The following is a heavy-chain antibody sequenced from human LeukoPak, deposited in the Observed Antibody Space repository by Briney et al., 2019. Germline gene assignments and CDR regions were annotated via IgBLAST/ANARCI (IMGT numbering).Heavy chain of an antibody. CDR1: GFTFSSYS. CDR2: INTDSRTI. V-gene: IGHV3-48*04. Sequence: GALRLSCAASGFTFSSYSMNWVRQAPGKGLEWVSYINTDSRTIKYADSVKGRFTISRDNAKNSLYLQMNSLRAEDTAVYYCASQNSNLDYWGQGTLVTVSS. D-gene: IGHD4-11*01. J-gene: IGHJ4*02. CDR3: ASQNSNLDY.